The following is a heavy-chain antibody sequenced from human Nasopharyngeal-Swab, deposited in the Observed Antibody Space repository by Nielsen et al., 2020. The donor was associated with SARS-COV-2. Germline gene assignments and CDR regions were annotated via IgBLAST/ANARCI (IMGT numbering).Heavy chain of an antibody. D-gene: IGHD3-10*01. CDR2: IKSKTDGGTT. J-gene: IGHJ5*02. Sequence: WIRQPPGKGLEWVGRIKSKTDGGTTDYAAPVKGRFTISRDDSKNTLYLQMNSLKTEDTAVYYCTTDLRSAGLTKNRLLLWSGELRRTNWFDPWGQGTLVTVSS. CDR3: TTDLRSAGLTKNRLLLWSGELRRTNWFDP. V-gene: IGHV3-15*01.